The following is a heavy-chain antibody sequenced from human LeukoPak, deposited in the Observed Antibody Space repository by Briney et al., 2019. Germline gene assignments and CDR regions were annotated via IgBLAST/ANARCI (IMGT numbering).Heavy chain of an antibody. Sequence: GSPRMSHAATRNATKENAMGWERRARWSPLHWVAAFGGTGGDINYADSVKGRFTISRDNSKGILYLQMNSLRAEDTAVYYCAKDIFRWAFDFWGQGTLVTVSS. CDR2: FGGTGGDI. J-gene: IGHJ4*02. D-gene: IGHD5-24*01. V-gene: IGHV3-23*01. CDR3: AKDIFRWAFDF. CDR1: RNATKENA.